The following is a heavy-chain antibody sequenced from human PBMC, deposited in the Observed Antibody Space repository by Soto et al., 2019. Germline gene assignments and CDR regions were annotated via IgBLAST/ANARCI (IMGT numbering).Heavy chain of an antibody. CDR1: GFSLSTSGVG. Sequence: QITLKESGPTLVKPTQTLTLTCTFSGFSLSTSGVGVGWIRQPPGKALEWLALIYWDDDKRYSPSLKSRLTIPKDTSQTPVVLTMTNMDPVDTATYYCAHLHYDYIWGSYRYADADYWGQGTLVTVSS. V-gene: IGHV2-5*02. D-gene: IGHD3-16*02. CDR2: IYWDDDK. J-gene: IGHJ4*02. CDR3: AHLHYDYIWGSYRYADADY.